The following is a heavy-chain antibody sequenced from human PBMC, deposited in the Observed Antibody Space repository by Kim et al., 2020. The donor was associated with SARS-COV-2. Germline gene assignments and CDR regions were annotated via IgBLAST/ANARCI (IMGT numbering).Heavy chain of an antibody. V-gene: IGHV3-30-3*01. Sequence: NKNYADSVKGRFTISRDNSKNTLYLQMNSLRAEDTAVYYCARQTSTVFDYWGQGTLVTVSS. J-gene: IGHJ4*02. CDR2: NK. CDR3: ARQTSTVFDY. D-gene: IGHD4-4*01.